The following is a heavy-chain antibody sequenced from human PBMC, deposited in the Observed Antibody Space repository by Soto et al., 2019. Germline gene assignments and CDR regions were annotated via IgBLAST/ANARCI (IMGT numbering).Heavy chain of an antibody. J-gene: IGHJ3*02. D-gene: IGHD6-6*01. V-gene: IGHV3-48*02. Sequence: GGSLRLSCAASGFTFSSYSMNWVRQAPGKGLEWVSYISSSSSTIYYADSVKGRFTISRDNAKNSLYLQMNSLRDEDTAVYYCARRHSSSSRRKGDAFDIWGQGTMVTVSS. CDR2: ISSSSSTI. CDR1: GFTFSSYS. CDR3: ARRHSSSSRRKGDAFDI.